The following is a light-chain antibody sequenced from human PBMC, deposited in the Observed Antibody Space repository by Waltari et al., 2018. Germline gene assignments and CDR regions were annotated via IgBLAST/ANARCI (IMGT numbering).Light chain of an antibody. J-gene: IGLJ2*01. CDR1: ALPKHY. CDR2: KHT. V-gene: IGLV3-25*03. Sequence: SYELTQPPSVSVSPGQTARISCSGDALPKHYAYWYQQKPGQAPVLLIYKHTERPPGIPERFSGASSRTTVTLTISGGQAEDEADYSCQSADSSGTYVVFGGGTMLTVL. CDR3: QSADSSGTYVV.